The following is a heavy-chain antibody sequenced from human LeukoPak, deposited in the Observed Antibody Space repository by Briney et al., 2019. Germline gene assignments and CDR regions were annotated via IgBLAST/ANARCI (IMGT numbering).Heavy chain of an antibody. D-gene: IGHD3-3*01. CDR2: IYHSGT. Sequence: PSETLSLTCTVSGGSISSYYWSWIRQPPGKGLEWIGYIYHSGTTYNPSLKSRVTISVDTSKNQFSLKLSSVTAADTAVYYCARRSYDFWSGLKSWFDPWGQGTLVTVSS. CDR1: GGSISSYY. V-gene: IGHV4-59*12. CDR3: ARRSYDFWSGLKSWFDP. J-gene: IGHJ5*02.